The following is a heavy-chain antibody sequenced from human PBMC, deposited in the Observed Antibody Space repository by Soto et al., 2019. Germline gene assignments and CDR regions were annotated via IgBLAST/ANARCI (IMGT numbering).Heavy chain of an antibody. CDR3: ARGSSSYYDYGMDV. D-gene: IGHD6-6*01. Sequence: SETLSLTCTVSGDSISRGGYSWTWIRQPPGKALEWIGNIYDSGSTSYNPSLKSRVTISVDRSKNQFSLKLTSVTAADTAVCFCARGSSSYYDYGMDVWGQGTTVTVSS. CDR1: GDSISRGGYS. J-gene: IGHJ6*02. V-gene: IGHV4-30-2*01. CDR2: IYDSGST.